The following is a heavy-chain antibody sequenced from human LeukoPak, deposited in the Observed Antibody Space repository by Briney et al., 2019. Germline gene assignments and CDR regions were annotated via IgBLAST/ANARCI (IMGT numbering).Heavy chain of an antibody. CDR3: ARGYCSSTSCSNFDY. Sequence: SETLSLTCTVSGGSISSYYWSWIRQPAGKGLEWIGRIYTSGSTNYNPSLKSRVTMSVDTSRNQFSLKLSSVTAADTAVYYCARGYCSSTSCSNFDYWGQGTLVTVSS. CDR1: GGSISSYY. J-gene: IGHJ4*02. CDR2: IYTSGST. D-gene: IGHD2-2*01. V-gene: IGHV4-4*07.